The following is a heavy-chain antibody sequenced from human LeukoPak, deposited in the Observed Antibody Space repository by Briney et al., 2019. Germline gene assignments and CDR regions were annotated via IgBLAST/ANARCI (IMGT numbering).Heavy chain of an antibody. CDR3: AREPFNSSGWYQYPNYYMDV. Sequence: GASVKVSCKASGYTFTSYGISWVRQAPGQGLEWMGWISAYNGNTNYAQKLQGRVTMTTDTSTSTAYMELRSLRSDDTAVYYCAREPFNSSGWYQYPNYYMDVWGKGTTVTVSS. CDR1: GYTFTSYG. D-gene: IGHD6-19*01. CDR2: ISAYNGNT. V-gene: IGHV1-18*01. J-gene: IGHJ6*03.